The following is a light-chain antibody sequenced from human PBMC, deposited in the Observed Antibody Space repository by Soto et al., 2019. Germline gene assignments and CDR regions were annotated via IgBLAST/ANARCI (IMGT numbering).Light chain of an antibody. V-gene: IGLV4-69*01. Sequence: QSVLTQSPSASASLGASVKLTCTLSSGHSSYAIAWHQQQPEKGPRYLMKLNSDGSHSKGDGIPDRFSGSSSGAERYLTISSLQSEDEADYYCQTWGTGVFGGGTKVNVL. CDR1: SGHSSYA. CDR2: LNSDGSH. J-gene: IGLJ2*01. CDR3: QTWGTGV.